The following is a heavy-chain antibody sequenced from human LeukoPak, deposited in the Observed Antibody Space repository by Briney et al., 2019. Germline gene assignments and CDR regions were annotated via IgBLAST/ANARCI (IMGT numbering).Heavy chain of an antibody. CDR1: GGTFSSYA. CDR3: ARDALLESTTVTDY. V-gene: IGHV7-4-1*02. Sequence: GASVKVSCKASGGTFSSYAISWVRQAPGQGLEWMGWINTNTGNPTYAQGFTGRFVFSLDTSVSTAYLQISSLKVEDTAVYYCARDALLESTTVTDYWGQGTLVTVSS. J-gene: IGHJ4*02. D-gene: IGHD4-17*01. CDR2: INTNTGNP.